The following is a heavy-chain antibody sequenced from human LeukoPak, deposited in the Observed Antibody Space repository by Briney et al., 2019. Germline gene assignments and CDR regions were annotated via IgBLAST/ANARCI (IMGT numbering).Heavy chain of an antibody. V-gene: IGHV1-18*01. Sequence: ASVKVSCKASGYTFTSYGISWVRQAPGQGLEWMGWISAYNGNTNYAQKLQGRVTMTTDTSTSTAYMELRSLRSDDTAVYYCARVSVKAYCGGDCSYFDYWGQGTLVTVSS. CDR1: GYTFTSYG. CDR3: ARVSVKAYCGGDCSYFDY. J-gene: IGHJ4*02. CDR2: ISAYNGNT. D-gene: IGHD2-21*02.